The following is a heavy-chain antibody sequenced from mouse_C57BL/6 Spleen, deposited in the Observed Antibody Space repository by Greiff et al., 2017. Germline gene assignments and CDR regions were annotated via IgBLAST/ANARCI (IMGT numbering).Heavy chain of an antibody. J-gene: IGHJ4*01. V-gene: IGHV1-26*01. CDR2: INPNNGGT. Sequence: VQLKQSGPELVKPGASVKISCKASGYTFTDYYMNWVKQSHGKSLEWIGDINPNNGGTSYNQKFKGKATLTVDKSSSTAYMELRSLTSEDSAVYYCARGGDSSGLYYAMDYWGQGTSVTVSS. D-gene: IGHD3-2*02. CDR1: GYTFTDYY. CDR3: ARGGDSSGLYYAMDY.